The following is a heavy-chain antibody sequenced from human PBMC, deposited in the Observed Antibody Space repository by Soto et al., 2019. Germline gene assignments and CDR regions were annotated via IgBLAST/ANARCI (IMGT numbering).Heavy chain of an antibody. CDR2: IDPSDSYT. J-gene: IGHJ6*02. D-gene: IGHD5-18*01. CDR1: GYSFTSYW. CDR3: ARATAMVNYYYGMDV. Sequence: PGESLKISCKGSGYSFTSYWISWLRQMPGKGLEWMGRIDPSDSYTNYSPSFQGHVTISADKSISTAYLQWSSLKASDTAMYYCARATAMVNYYYGMDVWGQGTTVTVSS. V-gene: IGHV5-10-1*01.